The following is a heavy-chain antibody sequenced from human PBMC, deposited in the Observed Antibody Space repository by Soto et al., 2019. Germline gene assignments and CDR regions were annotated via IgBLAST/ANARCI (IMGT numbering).Heavy chain of an antibody. CDR3: ARDGDGYNY. V-gene: IGHV4-61*01. Sequence: SETLSLTCTVSGVSVSSGSYYWSWIRQPPGKGLEWIGYIYSSGSTSYNPSLKSRVTISVDTSKNQFSLKLSSVTAADTAVYYCARDGDGYNYWGQGTLVTVSS. D-gene: IGHD5-12*01. J-gene: IGHJ4*02. CDR1: GVSVSSGSYY. CDR2: IYSSGST.